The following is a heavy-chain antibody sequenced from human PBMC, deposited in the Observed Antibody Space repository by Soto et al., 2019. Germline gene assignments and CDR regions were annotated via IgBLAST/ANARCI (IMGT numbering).Heavy chain of an antibody. CDR1: GGSVSSGSYY. CDR2: IYYSGST. D-gene: IGHD1-26*01. CDR3: AREARSGNWFDP. J-gene: IGHJ5*02. Sequence: PSETLSLTCTVSGGSVSSGSYYWSWIRQPPGKGLEWIGYIYYSGSTNYNPSLKSRVTISVDTSKNQSSLKLSSVTAADTAVYYCAREARSGNWFDPWGQGTLVTVSS. V-gene: IGHV4-61*01.